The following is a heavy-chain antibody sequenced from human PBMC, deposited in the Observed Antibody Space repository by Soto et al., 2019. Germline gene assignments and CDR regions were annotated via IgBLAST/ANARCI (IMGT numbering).Heavy chain of an antibody. V-gene: IGHV3-21*01. CDR1: GFTFSSYS. J-gene: IGHJ6*03. CDR2: ISSSSSYI. CDR3: ARDCSGGSCYKDYYYMDV. Sequence: GGSLRLSCAASGFTFSSYSMNWVRQAPGKGLEWVSSISSSSSYIYYADSVKGRFTISRDNAKNSLYLQMNSLRAEDTAVYYCARDCSGGSCYKDYYYMDVWGKGTTVTVSS. D-gene: IGHD2-15*01.